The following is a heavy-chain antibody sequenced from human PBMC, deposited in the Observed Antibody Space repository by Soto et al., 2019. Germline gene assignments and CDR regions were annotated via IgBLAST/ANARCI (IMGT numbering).Heavy chain of an antibody. V-gene: IGHV1-18*01. CDR2: ISPYNGNT. CDR3: ARDGDRCTSTRCSPWPDTHFDL. CDR1: GYTFTNYG. J-gene: IGHJ2*01. Sequence: QVQLVQSGDEVKKPGASVKVSCKASGYTFTNYGISWVRQAPGQGLEWMGWISPYNGNTKYPQKLQGRVTMTTDTSTRTSYSELRSLRSDDTAVYFCARDGDRCTSTRCSPWPDTHFDLWGRGTLVTVSS. D-gene: IGHD2-2*01.